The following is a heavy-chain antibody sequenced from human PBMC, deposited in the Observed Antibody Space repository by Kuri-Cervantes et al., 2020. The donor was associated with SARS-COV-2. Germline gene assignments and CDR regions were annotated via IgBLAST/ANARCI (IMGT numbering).Heavy chain of an antibody. J-gene: IGHJ4*03. CDR3: ASATLVRHFDY. CDR1: GGSISSSSYY. V-gene: IGHV4-39*01. CDR2: SVYSGST. D-gene: IGHD2-2*01. Sequence: SETLSLTCTVSGGSISSSSYYWGWIRQPPGKGLEWIGNSVYSGSTFYNPSLKSRVTISVDTSKNQFSLELSSVTAADTAVYYCASATLVRHFDYLSQGTTVTVSS.